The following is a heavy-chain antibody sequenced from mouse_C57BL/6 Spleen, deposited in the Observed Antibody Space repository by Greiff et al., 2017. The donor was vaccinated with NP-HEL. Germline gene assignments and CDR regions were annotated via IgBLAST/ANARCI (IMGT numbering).Heavy chain of an antibody. D-gene: IGHD2-1*01. Sequence: QVQLQQSGAELARPGASVKMSCKASGYTFTSYTMHWVKQRPGQGLEWIGYINPSSGYAKYNQKFTDKATLTADKSSSTAYMQVSSLTSEDSAVYYGARSRSYGNYVRDAMDYWGQGTSVTVSS. V-gene: IGHV1-4*01. J-gene: IGHJ4*01. CDR2: INPSSGYA. CDR1: GYTFTSYT. CDR3: ARSRSYGNYVRDAMDY.